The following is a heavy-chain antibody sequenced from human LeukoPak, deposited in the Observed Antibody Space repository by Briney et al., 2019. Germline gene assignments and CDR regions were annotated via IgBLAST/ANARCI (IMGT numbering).Heavy chain of an antibody. Sequence: GGSLRLSCAASGFTFSSYWMSWVRQAPGKGLEWVANIKQDGSEKYYVDSVKGRFTISRDNAKNSLYLQMNSLRAEDTAVYYCARDNRFRWFGELFEDWFDPWGQGTLVTVSS. D-gene: IGHD3-10*01. CDR1: GFTFSSYW. J-gene: IGHJ5*02. CDR2: IKQDGSEK. CDR3: ARDNRFRWFGELFEDWFDP. V-gene: IGHV3-7*01.